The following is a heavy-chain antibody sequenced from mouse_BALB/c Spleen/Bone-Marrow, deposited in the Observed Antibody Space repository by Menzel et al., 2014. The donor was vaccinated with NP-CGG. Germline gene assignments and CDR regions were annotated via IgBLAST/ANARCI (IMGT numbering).Heavy chain of an antibody. J-gene: IGHJ4*01. D-gene: IGHD2-1*01. CDR2: TDPANGNT. CDR1: GFNIKDTY. Sequence: EVKLMESGAELVKPGASVKLSCTASGFNIKDTYMHWVKQRPEQGLEWIGRTDPANGNTKYDPKFQGKATITADTSSNTAYLQLGSLTSEDTAVYYCARYGNYCYAMDYWGQGTSVTVSS. CDR3: ARYGNYCYAMDY. V-gene: IGHV14-3*02.